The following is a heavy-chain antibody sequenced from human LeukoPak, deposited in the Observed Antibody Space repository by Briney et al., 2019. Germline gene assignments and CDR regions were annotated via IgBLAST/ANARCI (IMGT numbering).Heavy chain of an antibody. CDR2: ISAYNGNT. CDR3: ARGQVVVVAATDVLLPDY. D-gene: IGHD2-15*01. CDR1: GYTFTSYG. V-gene: IGHV1-18*01. J-gene: IGHJ4*02. Sequence: GASVKVSCKASGYTFTSYGISWVRQAPGQGLEWMGWISAYNGNTNYAQKLQGRVTMTTDTSTSTAYMELRSLRSDDTAVYYCARGQVVVVAATDVLLPDYWGQGTLVTVSS.